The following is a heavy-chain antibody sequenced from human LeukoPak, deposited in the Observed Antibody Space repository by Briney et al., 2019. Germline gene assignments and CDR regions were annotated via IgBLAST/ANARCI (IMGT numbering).Heavy chain of an antibody. J-gene: IGHJ4*02. V-gene: IGHV3-30-3*01. Sequence: PGGSLRLSCAASGFTFSSYAMHWVRRAPGKGLEWVAVISYDGSNKYYADSVKGRFTISRDNSKNTLYLQMNSLRAEDTAVYYCAKDIRYYYGSGNNDYWGQGTLVTVSS. CDR1: GFTFSSYA. CDR2: ISYDGSNK. D-gene: IGHD3-10*01. CDR3: AKDIRYYYGSGNNDY.